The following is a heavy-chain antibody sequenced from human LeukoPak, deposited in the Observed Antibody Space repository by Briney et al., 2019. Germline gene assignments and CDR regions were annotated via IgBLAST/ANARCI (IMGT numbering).Heavy chain of an antibody. J-gene: IGHJ4*02. CDR1: GYTFTGYA. CDR2: SNAGNGNT. CDR3: ARGGREIVN. Sequence: ASVKVSCKASGYTFTGYAMHWVRQAPGQRLEWMGWSNAGNGNTKYSQEFQGRVTITRDTSASTPYMELRSLRSEDKAAYSCARGGREIVNWGQGTLVTVSS. D-gene: IGHD1-26*01. V-gene: IGHV1-3*02.